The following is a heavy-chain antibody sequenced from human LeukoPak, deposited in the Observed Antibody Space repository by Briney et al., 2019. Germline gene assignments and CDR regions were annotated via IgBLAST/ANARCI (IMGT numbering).Heavy chain of an antibody. Sequence: PGGSLRLSCAASGFTFSSYAMSWVRQAPGKGLEWVSAISGSGGSTYYADSVKGRFTISRDNAKNSLYLQMNSLRAEDTAVYYCARDRRITYYYDSSGPLDYWGQGTLVTVSS. V-gene: IGHV3-23*01. J-gene: IGHJ4*02. D-gene: IGHD3-22*01. CDR2: ISGSGGST. CDR3: ARDRRITYYYDSSGPLDY. CDR1: GFTFSSYA.